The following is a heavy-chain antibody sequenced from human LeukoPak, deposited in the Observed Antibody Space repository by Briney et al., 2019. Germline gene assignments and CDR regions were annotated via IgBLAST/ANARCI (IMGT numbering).Heavy chain of an antibody. CDR3: ARVPPVYSSSYPDG. J-gene: IGHJ4*02. D-gene: IGHD6-13*01. Sequence: GASVKVSCKASGYTFTGYYMHWVRQAPGQGLEWLGWINPNSGGTNYAQKFQGRVTMTRDTSITTAYMELSRLRSDGAAVYYCARVPPVYSSSYPDGRGQRTLVTVSS. CDR2: INPNSGGT. V-gene: IGHV1-2*02. CDR1: GYTFTGYY.